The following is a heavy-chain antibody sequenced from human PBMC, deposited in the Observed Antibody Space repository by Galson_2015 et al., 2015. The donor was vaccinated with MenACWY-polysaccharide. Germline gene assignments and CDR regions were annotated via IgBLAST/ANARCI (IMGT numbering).Heavy chain of an antibody. CDR2: IFHSGTT. Sequence: LSLTCAVSGDSIESSAWWDWVRQPPGKGLEWIARIFHSGTTYYNPSLKSRVTISVDTSKNQFSLKLSSVTAADTAVYYCARVEKYSGSFYILYWGQGTLVTVSS. J-gene: IGHJ4*02. V-gene: IGHV4-4*02. D-gene: IGHD1-26*01. CDR1: GDSIESSAW. CDR3: ARVEKYSGSFYILY.